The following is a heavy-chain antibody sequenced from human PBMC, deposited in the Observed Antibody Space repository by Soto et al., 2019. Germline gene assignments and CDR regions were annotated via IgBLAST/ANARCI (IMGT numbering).Heavy chain of an antibody. J-gene: IGHJ6*02. Sequence: GASVKVSCKASGYIFSSHYMHWVRQAPGQGLEWMGVINPSGGSTTYAQKFQGRVTMTRDTSTRTVYMELSSLRSGDTAVYFCARDLEYYDFSSSYYGMDGWGQGTTVTVSS. CDR2: INPSGGST. CDR3: ARDLEYYDFSSSYYGMDG. D-gene: IGHD3-3*01. V-gene: IGHV1-46*01. CDR1: GYIFSSHY.